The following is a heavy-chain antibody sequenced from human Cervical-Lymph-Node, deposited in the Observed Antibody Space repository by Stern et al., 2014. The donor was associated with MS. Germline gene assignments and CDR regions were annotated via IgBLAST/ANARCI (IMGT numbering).Heavy chain of an antibody. CDR3: ARGRRGYCSSASCYVFDP. Sequence: QVQLVESGAEVKKPGASVKVSCKASGYTFTSYGISWVRQAPGQGLEWLGWISAYNGNTNYAQKLQGRVTITTDTSTSTDYMELRSLRSDDTAVYYCARGRRGYCSSASCYVFDPWGQGTLVTVSS. CDR2: ISAYNGNT. V-gene: IGHV1-18*04. J-gene: IGHJ5*02. D-gene: IGHD2-2*01. CDR1: GYTFTSYG.